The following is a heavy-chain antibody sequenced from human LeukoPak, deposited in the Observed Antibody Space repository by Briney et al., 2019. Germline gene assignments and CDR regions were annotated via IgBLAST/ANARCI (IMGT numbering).Heavy chain of an antibody. J-gene: IGHJ5*02. CDR3: ARDLTGVPAAYNWFDP. CDR2: INPNSGGT. Sequence: ASVKVSCKASGYTFTGYYMHWVRQAPGQGFEWMGWINPNSGGTNYAQKFQGRVTMTRDTSISAAYMELSRLRSDDTAVYYCARDLTGVPAAYNWFDPWGQGTLVTVSS. V-gene: IGHV1-2*02. D-gene: IGHD2-2*01. CDR1: GYTFTGYY.